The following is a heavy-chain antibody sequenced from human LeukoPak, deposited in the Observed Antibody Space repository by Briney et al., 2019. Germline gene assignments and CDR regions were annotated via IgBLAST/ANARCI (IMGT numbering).Heavy chain of an antibody. J-gene: IGHJ5*02. V-gene: IGHV4-59*01. CDR1: GGSISIYY. CDR2: IYNSGST. CDR3: ARRYSSGWFDNWFDL. Sequence: SETLSLTCTVSGGSISIYYWSWIRQPSGKGLEWIGYIYNSGSTYYNPSLKSRVTISVDTSKNQFSLKLSSVTAADAAVYYWARRYSSGWFDNWFDLWGQGTLVTVSS. D-gene: IGHD6-19*01.